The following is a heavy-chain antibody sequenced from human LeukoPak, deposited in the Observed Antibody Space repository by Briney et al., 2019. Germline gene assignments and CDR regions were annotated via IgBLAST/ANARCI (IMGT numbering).Heavy chain of an antibody. CDR2: ISYDGGNK. CDR3: TTFNM. V-gene: IGHV3-30*03. Sequence: PGRSLRLSCAASGFTFTDYGIHWVRQAPGEGLEWVAVISYDGGNKNYADSVKGRFTISRDNSKNTLYLQMDSLRVDDTALYSCTTFNMWGLGTMVTVSS. CDR1: GFTFTDYG. J-gene: IGHJ3*02.